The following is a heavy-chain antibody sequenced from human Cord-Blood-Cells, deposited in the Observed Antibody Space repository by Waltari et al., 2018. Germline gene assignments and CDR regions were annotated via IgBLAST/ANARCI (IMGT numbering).Heavy chain of an antibody. J-gene: IGHJ4*02. CDR3: AGSSTNAFHFDD. D-gene: IGHD2-8*01. CDR2: SKHSGRT. V-gene: IGHV4-34*01. Sequence: QVQLQQWGAGLLKPSETLSLTCAVYVGSFRGYYWSWIRQPPGKGLEWIGESKHSGRTNDNPSLKSRGTISGDTAKNQFSLKLSSVTAADTAVYYGAGSSTNAFHFDDWGQGTLVTVSS. CDR1: VGSFRGYY.